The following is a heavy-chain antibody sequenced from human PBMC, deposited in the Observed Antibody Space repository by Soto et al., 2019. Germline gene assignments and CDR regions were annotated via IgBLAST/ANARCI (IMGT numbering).Heavy chain of an antibody. CDR1: GYTFTSYG. V-gene: IGHV1-18*01. CDR3: ARRSGYSGYEHYYYYYYMDV. D-gene: IGHD5-12*01. CDR2: ISAYNGNT. J-gene: IGHJ6*03. Sequence: GASVKVSCKASGYTFTSYGISWVRQAPGQGLERMGWISAYNGNTNYAQKLQGRVTMTTDTSTSTAYMELRSLRSYDTAVYYCARRSGYSGYEHYYYYYYMDVWGKGTTVTVSS.